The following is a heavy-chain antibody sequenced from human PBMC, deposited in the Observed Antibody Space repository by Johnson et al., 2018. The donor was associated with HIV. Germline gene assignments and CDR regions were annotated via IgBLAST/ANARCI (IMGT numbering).Heavy chain of an antibody. Sequence: QVQLVESGGGVVQPGRSLRLSCAASGFTFSRYDMHWVRQAPGKGLEWGAIISYDGSNKYYADSVKGRFTISRDNSKNTLYLQMNSLRAEDTAVYYCARGVDGAFDIWGQGTMVTVSS. CDR1: GFTFSRYD. D-gene: IGHD3-10*01. CDR3: ARGVDGAFDI. V-gene: IGHV3-30-3*01. J-gene: IGHJ3*02. CDR2: ISYDGSNK.